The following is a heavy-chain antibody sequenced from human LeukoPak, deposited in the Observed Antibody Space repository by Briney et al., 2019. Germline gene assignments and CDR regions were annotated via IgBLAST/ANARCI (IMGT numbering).Heavy chain of an antibody. D-gene: IGHD6-6*01. CDR2: MNPNSGNT. V-gene: IGHV1-8*01. J-gene: IGHJ4*02. CDR1: GYTFTSYD. CDR3: AKDPTYRAARQIGTGDY. Sequence: ASVKVSCKASGYTFTSYDINWVRQATRQGLEWMGWMNPNSGNTGYAQKFQGRVTMTRNTSISTAYMELSSLRSEDTAVYYCAKDPTYRAARQIGTGDYWGQGTLVTVSS.